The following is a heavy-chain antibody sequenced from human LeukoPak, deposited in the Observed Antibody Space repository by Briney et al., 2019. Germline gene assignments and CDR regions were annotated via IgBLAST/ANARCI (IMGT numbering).Heavy chain of an antibody. CDR2: ISWNSGTI. D-gene: IGHD6-13*01. Sequence: GGSLRLSCAASGFTFDDYAMHWVRQAPGKGLEWVSGISWNSGTIDYADSVKGRFTISRDNAKNSLYLQMNSLRAEDTASYYCAKAPYGSSLDYWGQGTLVTVSS. J-gene: IGHJ4*02. CDR1: GFTFDDYA. V-gene: IGHV3-9*01. CDR3: AKAPYGSSLDY.